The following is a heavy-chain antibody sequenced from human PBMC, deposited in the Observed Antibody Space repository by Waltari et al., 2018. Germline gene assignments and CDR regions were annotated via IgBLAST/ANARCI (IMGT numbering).Heavy chain of an antibody. Sequence: QVQLQESGPGLVTPSDILSLNCSVSGASIRSHLWGWVRQPPGKGLELIGFVSYSGNTNDNPSRQSRVTISFDTSKNQFSLKLTSVTTADTAVYYCARLHIDERIPDFWGQGSLVTVSS. V-gene: IGHV4-59*11. J-gene: IGHJ4*02. D-gene: IGHD2-21*01. CDR1: GASIRSHL. CDR2: VSYSGNT. CDR3: ARLHIDERIPDF.